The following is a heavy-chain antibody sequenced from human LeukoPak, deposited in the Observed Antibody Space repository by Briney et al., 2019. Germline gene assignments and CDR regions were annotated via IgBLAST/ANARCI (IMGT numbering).Heavy chain of an antibody. V-gene: IGHV4-4*07. J-gene: IGHJ4*02. Sequence: SETLSLTCTVSGDSISSCYGSWIRQPAEKGLEWIGRICTSGTINYNPSLKNRVTMSVDTSKNQFSLKLTSVTAADTAVYYCARDRDYSNSLDYWGQGTLVTVSS. CDR3: ARDRDYSNSLDY. CDR1: GDSISSCY. CDR2: ICTSGTI. D-gene: IGHD6-6*01.